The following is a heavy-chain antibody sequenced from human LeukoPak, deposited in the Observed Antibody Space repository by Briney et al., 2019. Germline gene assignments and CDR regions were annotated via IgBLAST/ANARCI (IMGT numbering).Heavy chain of an antibody. CDR2: IYYSGST. CDR1: GGSINSYY. CDR3: ARDRRDSSKPKDAFDI. J-gene: IGHJ3*02. V-gene: IGHV4-59*01. D-gene: IGHD4-11*01. Sequence: SETLSLTCSASGGSINSYYWSWIRQPPGKGLEWIGYIYYSGSTNYNPSLESRVTISVDASKKQLSLKLSSVTAADTAIYYCARDRRDSSKPKDAFDIWGQGTMVTVSS.